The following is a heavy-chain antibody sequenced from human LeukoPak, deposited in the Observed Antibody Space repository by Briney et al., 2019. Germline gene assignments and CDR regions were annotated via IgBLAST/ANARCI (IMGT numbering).Heavy chain of an antibody. D-gene: IGHD3-10*01. CDR2: ISSSSSTI. Sequence: GGSLRLSCSASGFTFSNYWMSWVRQAPGKGLEWVSYISSSSSTIYYADSVKGRFTISRDNAKNSLYLQMNSLRAEDTAVYYCARGGFGELFSSDYWGQGTLVTVSS. J-gene: IGHJ4*02. CDR3: ARGGFGELFSSDY. V-gene: IGHV3-48*01. CDR1: GFTFSNYW.